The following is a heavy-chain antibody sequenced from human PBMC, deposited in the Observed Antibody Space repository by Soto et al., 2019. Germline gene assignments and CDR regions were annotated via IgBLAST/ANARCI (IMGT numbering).Heavy chain of an antibody. J-gene: IGHJ4*02. CDR2: IYYSGRT. CDR3: ARQRTSVVTQAYFDV. Sequence: SETLSLTCAVYGGSFSGYYWSWIRQPPGKGLEWIGSIYYSGRTYNNPSLRSRVPMSIDTSKDQFSLKLKSVTAADTALYFCARQRTSVVTQAYFDVWGPGSLVTVSS. D-gene: IGHD2-21*02. CDR1: GGSFSGYY. V-gene: IGHV4-34*01.